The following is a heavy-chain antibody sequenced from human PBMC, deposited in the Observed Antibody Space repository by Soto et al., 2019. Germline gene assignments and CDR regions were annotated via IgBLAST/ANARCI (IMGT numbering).Heavy chain of an antibody. V-gene: IGHV3-74*01. J-gene: IGHJ4*02. CDR3: ARVGQGRYYFDY. CDR1: GFAFSSYW. CDR2: INSDGSTT. Sequence: HLVESGGGSVQPGGSLRLSCAGSGFAFSSYWIHWVRQVPGKGLVWVSRINSDGSTTSYADSVRGRFTISRDNAKDTLYLQMNSLRAEDTALYYCARVGQGRYYFDYWGQGTLVTVSS.